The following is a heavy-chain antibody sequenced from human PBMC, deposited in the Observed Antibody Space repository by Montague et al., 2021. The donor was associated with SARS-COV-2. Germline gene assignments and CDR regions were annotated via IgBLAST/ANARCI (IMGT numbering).Heavy chain of an antibody. V-gene: IGHV4-59*01. CDR2: IYYRGST. CDR1: GGSINSDY. J-gene: IGHJ5*02. D-gene: IGHD5-24*01. CDR3: AREDRWNWFEP. Sequence: SETLSLTCTVSGGSINSDYWSWIRQPPGKGLEWIGYIYYRGSTNYNPSLKSRVTISVDTSKNQFSLKLISVTAADTAVYYCAREDRWNWFEPWGQGILVTVSS.